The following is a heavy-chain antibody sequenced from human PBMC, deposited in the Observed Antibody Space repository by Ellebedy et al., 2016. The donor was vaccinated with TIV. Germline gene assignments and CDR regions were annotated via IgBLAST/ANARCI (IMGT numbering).Heavy chain of an antibody. J-gene: IGHJ6*02. D-gene: IGHD3-10*01. CDR2: IYHSGST. CDR1: GGSISSSNW. CDR3: AKGYGSGSYPGANYYYGMDV. V-gene: IGHV4-4*02. Sequence: MPGGSLRLSCAVSGGSISSSNWWSWVRQPPGKGLEWIGEIYHSGSTNYNPSLKSRVTISVDKSKNQFSLKLSSVTAADTAVYYCAKGYGSGSYPGANYYYGMDVWGQGTTVTVSS.